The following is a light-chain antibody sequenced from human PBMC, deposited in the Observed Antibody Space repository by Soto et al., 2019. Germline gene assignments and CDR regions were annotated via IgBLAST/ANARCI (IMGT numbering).Light chain of an antibody. V-gene: IGKV2-30*01. CDR2: EVS. CDR3: MQGTHWPLT. CDR1: QSPLYSDGNSY. Sequence: DVVMTQSPISLPVTLGQPASISCRSSQSPLYSDGNSYLSWFQQRTGQSSRRLIYEVSIRDSGVADRFSCSGSGTDFTLKISRVQAEDVGIYYCMQGTHWPLTFGQGTKVEIK. J-gene: IGKJ1*01.